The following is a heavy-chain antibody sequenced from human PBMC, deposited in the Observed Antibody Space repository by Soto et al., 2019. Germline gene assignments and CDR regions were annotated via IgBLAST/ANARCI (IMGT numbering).Heavy chain of an antibody. CDR1: GFTFSSYG. CDR2: ISYDGSNK. Sequence: LRLSCAASGFTFSSYGMHWVRPAPGKGLEWVAVISYDGSNKYYADSVKGRFTISRDNSKNTLYLQMNSLRAEDTAVYYCAKIREGDSSGYFDDYWGQGTLVTVSS. J-gene: IGHJ4*02. V-gene: IGHV3-30*18. CDR3: AKIREGDSSGYFDDY. D-gene: IGHD3-22*01.